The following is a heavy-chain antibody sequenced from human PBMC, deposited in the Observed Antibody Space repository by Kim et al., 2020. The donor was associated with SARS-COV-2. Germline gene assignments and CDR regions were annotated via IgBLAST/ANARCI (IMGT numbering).Heavy chain of an antibody. J-gene: IGHJ6*02. Sequence: GGSLRLSCAGSGFTFSSYWMSWVRQAPGKGLEWVANIKQDGSEKYYVDSVKGRFTISRDNAKNSLYLQMNSLRAEDTALYYCAREGQRDVDMDVWGQGTTVTVSS. CDR1: GFTFSSYW. CDR3: AREGQRDVDMDV. CDR2: IKQDGSEK. V-gene: IGHV3-7*01.